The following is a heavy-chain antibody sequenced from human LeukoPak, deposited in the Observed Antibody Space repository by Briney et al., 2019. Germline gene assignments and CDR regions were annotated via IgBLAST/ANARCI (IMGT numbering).Heavy chain of an antibody. CDR3: ERSSYSSSSSV. V-gene: IGHV3-7*03. CDR2: INSDGSEG. CDR1: GFTFSGFW. D-gene: IGHD6-6*01. Sequence: GGSLRLSCAVSGFTFSGFWMSWSRQAPGKGLEWVASINSDGSEGYYADVVKGRFTISRDNAKNSLYLQINSLRAEDTAVYYCERSSYSSSSSVWGQGTMVTVSS. J-gene: IGHJ3*01.